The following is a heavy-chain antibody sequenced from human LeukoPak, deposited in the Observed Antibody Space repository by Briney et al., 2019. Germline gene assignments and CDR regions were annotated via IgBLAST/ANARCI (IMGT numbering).Heavy chain of an antibody. V-gene: IGHV3-23*01. D-gene: IGHD3-22*01. CDR1: GFTFSSYA. CDR3: AKEGDSSGYYLGDYFDY. Sequence: GGSLRLSCAASGFTFSSYAMSWVRQAPGKGLEWVSAISGRGGSTYYADSVKGRFTISRDNSKNTLYLQMNSLRAEDTAVYYCAKEGDSSGYYLGDYFDYWGQGTLVTVSS. J-gene: IGHJ4*02. CDR2: ISGRGGST.